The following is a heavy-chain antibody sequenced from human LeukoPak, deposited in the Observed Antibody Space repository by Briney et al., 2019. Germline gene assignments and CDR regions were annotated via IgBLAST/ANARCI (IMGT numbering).Heavy chain of an antibody. D-gene: IGHD3-22*01. CDR2: INHSVST. CDR1: GGSFSGYY. V-gene: IGHV4-34*01. Sequence: SETLSLTCAVYGGSFSGYYWSWIRHPPGKGLEWIGEINHSVSTNYNPSLKSRVTISVDTSKNQFCLKLSSVTAADTAVYYCARGGYYYDSSGSYYFDYWGQGTLVTVSS. CDR3: ARGGYYYDSSGSYYFDY. J-gene: IGHJ4*02.